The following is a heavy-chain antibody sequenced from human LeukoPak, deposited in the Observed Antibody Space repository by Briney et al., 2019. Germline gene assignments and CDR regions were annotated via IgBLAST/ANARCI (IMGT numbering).Heavy chain of an antibody. V-gene: IGHV3-23*01. J-gene: IGHJ6*03. D-gene: IGHD1-14*01. CDR2: IPASGGTT. CDR1: GFTFSSYA. CDR3: ASPRTHYYYYYMDV. Sequence: GGSLRLSCAASGFTFSSYAMSWVRQAPGKGLEWVSAIPASGGTTYYADSVKGRFTISRDNSKNTLYLQMNSLRAEDTAVYYCASPRTHYYYYYMDVWGKGTTVTVSS.